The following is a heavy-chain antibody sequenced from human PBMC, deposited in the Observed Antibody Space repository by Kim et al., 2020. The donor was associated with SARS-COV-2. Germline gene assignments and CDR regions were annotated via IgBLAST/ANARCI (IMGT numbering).Heavy chain of an antibody. CDR3: ARHLSEIAVAGTVDY. Sequence: SETLSLTCTVSGGSISSSSYYWGWIRQPPGKGLEWIGSIYYSGSTYYNPSLKSRVTISVDTSKNQFSLKLSSVTAADTAVYYCARHLSEIAVAGTVDYWGQGTLVTVSS. CDR2: IYYSGST. J-gene: IGHJ4*02. D-gene: IGHD6-19*01. CDR1: GGSISSSSYY. V-gene: IGHV4-39*01.